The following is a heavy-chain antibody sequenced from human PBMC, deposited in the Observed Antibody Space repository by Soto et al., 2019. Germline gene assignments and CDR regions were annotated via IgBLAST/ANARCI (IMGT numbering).Heavy chain of an antibody. CDR3: ARTYYYDSSGYYPEWFDP. CDR2: INPNSGGT. J-gene: IGHJ5*02. V-gene: IGHV1-2*02. Sequence: ASVKVSCKASGGTFSSYAISWVRQAPGQGLEWMGWINPNSGGTNYAQKFQGRVTMTRDTSISTAYMELSRLRSDDTAVYYCARTYYYDSSGYYPEWFDPWGQGTLVTVSS. CDR1: GGTFSSYA. D-gene: IGHD3-22*01.